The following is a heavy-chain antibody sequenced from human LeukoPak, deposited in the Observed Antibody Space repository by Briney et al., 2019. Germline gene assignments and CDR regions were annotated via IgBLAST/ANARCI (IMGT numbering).Heavy chain of an antibody. D-gene: IGHD6-19*01. J-gene: IGHJ6*03. Sequence: SETLSLTCTVSGASISSSNYYWGWIRQPPGKGLEWIGNIYYGGNTYYNPSLKSRVTISVDTSKNQFSLKLSSVTAAGTAVYYCARHHTISSSGWKYYYYMDIWGKGTTVTISS. V-gene: IGHV4-39*01. CDR3: ARHHTISSSGWKYYYYMDI. CDR1: GASISSSNYY. CDR2: IYYGGNT.